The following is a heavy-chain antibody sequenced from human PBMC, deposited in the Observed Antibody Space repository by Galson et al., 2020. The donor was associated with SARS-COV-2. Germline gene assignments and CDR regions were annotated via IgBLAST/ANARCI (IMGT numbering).Heavy chain of an antibody. CDR1: GYILTGFY. CDR3: ASDRRWSLVGALGNY. D-gene: IGHD1-26*01. J-gene: IGHJ4*02. Sequence: ASVKVSCKASGYILTGFYMHWVRQAPRQALEWMVWIHPNSGGTNYAQRFQGRVTMTRDTTINTAYIELNRLTSDGTAVYYCASDRRWSLVGALGNYWGQGTLVTVSS. CDR2: IHPNSGGT. V-gene: IGHV1-2*02.